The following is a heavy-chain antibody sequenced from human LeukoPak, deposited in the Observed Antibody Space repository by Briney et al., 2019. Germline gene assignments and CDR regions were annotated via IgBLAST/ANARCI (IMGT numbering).Heavy chain of an antibody. V-gene: IGHV3-21*01. J-gene: IGHJ3*02. CDR3: ARVGNDYGDSTGAFDI. D-gene: IGHD4-17*01. CDR2: ISSSSTYI. Sequence: GGSLRLSCAASGFTFSSYSMNWVRQAPGKGLEWVSSISSSSTYIYYADSVKGRFTISRDNAKNSLYLQMNSLRVEDTAVYYCARVGNDYGDSTGAFDIWGQGTMVTVSS. CDR1: GFTFSSYS.